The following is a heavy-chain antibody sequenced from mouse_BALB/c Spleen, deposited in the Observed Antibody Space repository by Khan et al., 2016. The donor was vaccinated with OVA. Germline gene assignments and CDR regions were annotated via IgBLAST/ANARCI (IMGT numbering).Heavy chain of an antibody. CDR3: AISYYDYAGYYAMDY. CDR1: GFSLSRYS. D-gene: IGHD2-4*01. CDR2: IWGGGST. Sequence: QVQLKESGPGLVAPSQSLSITCTVSGFSLSRYSVHWVRQPPGKGLEWLGMIWGGGSTDYNSALKSRLSISKDNSKSQVFLKINSLQTDDTAMYYSAISYYDYAGYYAMDYWGQGTPGTVSS. J-gene: IGHJ4*01. V-gene: IGHV2-6-4*01.